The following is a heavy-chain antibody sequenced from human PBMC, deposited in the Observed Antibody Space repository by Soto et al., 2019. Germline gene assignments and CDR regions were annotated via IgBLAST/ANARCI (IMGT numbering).Heavy chain of an antibody. V-gene: IGHV3-23*01. CDR1: GLTFSTSA. Sequence: EEQLLESGGGLVQPGGSLRLACAASGLTFSTSAMSWVRQAPGKGLEWGSLISASGRSPDYADSLKGRFTISRDNSKRTVYLQKNSLRADATAVYYCAKDPPSEKLQPDYGMDVWGPGTTVTVSS. D-gene: IGHD2-15*01. CDR2: ISASGRSP. CDR3: AKDPPSEKLQPDYGMDV. J-gene: IGHJ6*02.